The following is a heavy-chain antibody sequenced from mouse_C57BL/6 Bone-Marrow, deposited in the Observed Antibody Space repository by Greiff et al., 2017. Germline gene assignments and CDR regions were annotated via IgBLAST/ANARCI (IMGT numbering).Heavy chain of an antibody. CDR2: INPNNGGT. CDR3: ARSGGYYGYAMDY. J-gene: IGHJ4*01. Sequence: VQLQQPGPELVKPGASVKIPCKASGYTFTDYNMDWVKQSHGKSLEWIGDINPNNGGTIYNQKFKGKATLTVDKSSSTAYMELRSLTSEDTAVYYCARSGGYYGYAMDYWGQGTSVTVSS. D-gene: IGHD1-1*01. CDR1: GYTFTDYN. V-gene: IGHV1-18*01.